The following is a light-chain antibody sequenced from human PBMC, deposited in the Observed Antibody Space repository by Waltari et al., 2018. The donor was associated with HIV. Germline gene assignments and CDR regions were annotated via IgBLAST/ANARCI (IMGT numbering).Light chain of an antibody. CDR2: DVS. V-gene: IGLV2-11*01. J-gene: IGLJ1*01. CDR3: CSEAGTDTDV. CDR1: SSDVGDYNS. Sequence: QSALTQPRSVSGSPGQSVTISCTGTSSDVGDYNSVSWYQQHPGKAPKLMIYDVSKWPPGGPERFSGSKSGNTASLTISGLQAEDEADYSGCSEAGTDTDVVGTGTKVTVL.